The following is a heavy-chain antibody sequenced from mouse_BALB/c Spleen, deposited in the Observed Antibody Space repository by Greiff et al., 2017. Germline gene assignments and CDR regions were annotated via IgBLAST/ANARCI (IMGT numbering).Heavy chain of an antibody. CDR2: ISSGGSYT. D-gene: IGHD2-3*01. Sequence: EVQGVESGGGLVKPGGSLKLSCAASGFTFSSYAMSWVRQSPEKRLEWVAEISSGGSYTYYPDTVTGRFTISRDNAKNTLYLEMSSLRSEDTAMYYCARGYDPFYAMDYWGQGTSVTVSS. V-gene: IGHV5-9-4*01. CDR3: ARGYDPFYAMDY. CDR1: GFTFSSYA. J-gene: IGHJ4*01.